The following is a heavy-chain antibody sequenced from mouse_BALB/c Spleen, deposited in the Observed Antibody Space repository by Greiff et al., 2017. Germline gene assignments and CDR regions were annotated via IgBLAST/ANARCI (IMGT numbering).Heavy chain of an antibody. D-gene: IGHD2-2*01. Sequence: QVQLQQPGAELVKPGTSVKLSCKASGYTFTSYWINWVKLRPGQGLEWIGDIYPGSGSTNYTEKFKSKATLTVDTSSSTAYMQLSSLASEDSALYDCARFHYGFYAMDYWGQGTSVTVSA. CDR3: ARFHYGFYAMDY. CDR2: IYPGSGST. V-gene: IGHV1-55*01. CDR1: GYTFTSYW. J-gene: IGHJ4*01.